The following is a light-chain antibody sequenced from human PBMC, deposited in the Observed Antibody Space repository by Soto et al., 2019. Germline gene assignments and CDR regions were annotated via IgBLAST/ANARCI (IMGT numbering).Light chain of an antibody. Sequence: QSVLTQPASASGSPGQSIAISCTGTSSDVGGYNYVSWYQQHPGKAPKLMIYDVSNRPSGVSNRFSGSKSGNTASLTISGLQAEDEADYYCSSYTRSSTGVFGTGTKVTVL. CDR2: DVS. CDR1: SSDVGGYNY. CDR3: SSYTRSSTGV. J-gene: IGLJ1*01. V-gene: IGLV2-14*01.